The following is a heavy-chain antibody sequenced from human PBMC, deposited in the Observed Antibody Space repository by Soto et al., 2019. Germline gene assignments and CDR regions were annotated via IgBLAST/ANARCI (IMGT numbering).Heavy chain of an antibody. V-gene: IGHV4-39*01. CDR1: GGSISSSSYY. J-gene: IGHJ4*02. CDR2: IYYSGST. CDR3: ARQLNVVATGHFDY. Sequence: SETLSLTCTVSGGSISSSSYYWGWIRQPPGKGLEWIGSIYYSGSTYYNPSLKSRVTTSVDTSKNQFSLKLSSVTAADTAVYYCARQLNVVATGHFDYWGQGTLVTVSS. D-gene: IGHD5-12*01.